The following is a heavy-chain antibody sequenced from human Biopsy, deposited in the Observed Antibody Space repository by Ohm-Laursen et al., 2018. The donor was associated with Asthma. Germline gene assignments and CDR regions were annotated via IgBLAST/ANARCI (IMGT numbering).Heavy chain of an antibody. J-gene: IGHJ4*02. D-gene: IGHD3-22*01. Sequence: SLRLSCTASGFAVSRDHMFWVRQARGKGLEWVSVIYSGGTSHTADSVRGRFTISRDYSKNTLYLQMHSLRAEDTAVYYCARGDSSNWSHYYFDYWGQGTLVTVSS. CDR1: GFAVSRDH. CDR2: IYSGGTS. V-gene: IGHV3-53*01. CDR3: ARGDSSNWSHYYFDY.